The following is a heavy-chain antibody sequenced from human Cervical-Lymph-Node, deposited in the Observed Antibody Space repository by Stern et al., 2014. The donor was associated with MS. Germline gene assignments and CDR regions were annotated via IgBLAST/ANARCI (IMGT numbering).Heavy chain of an antibody. J-gene: IGHJ5*02. Sequence: QVTLKESGPTLVKPTQTLTLTCTFSGFSLSTSGVAVGWIRQPPGKALEWLALIYWDDDKRYSPSLSSRLTITKDTSKNQVVLTMTNMANLVRGVNFFDPWGQGTLVTVSS. CDR2: IYWDDDK. CDR3: DP. V-gene: IGHV2-5*02. D-gene: IGHD3-10*01. CDR1: GFSLSTSGVA.